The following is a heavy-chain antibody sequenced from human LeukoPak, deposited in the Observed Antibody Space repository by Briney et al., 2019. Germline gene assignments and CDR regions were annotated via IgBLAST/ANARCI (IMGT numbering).Heavy chain of an antibody. CDR1: GYTFASYY. Sequence: ASVKVSCKASGYTFASYYMHWVRQAPGQGLEWVGIINPSGGGTSYTQNFQGRVTMTRDTSTSTVYMELSSLRSQDTAVYYCARGTHNWYFDLWGRGTLVTVS. V-gene: IGHV1-46*01. CDR3: ARGTHNWYFDL. D-gene: IGHD1-14*01. J-gene: IGHJ2*01. CDR2: INPSGGGT.